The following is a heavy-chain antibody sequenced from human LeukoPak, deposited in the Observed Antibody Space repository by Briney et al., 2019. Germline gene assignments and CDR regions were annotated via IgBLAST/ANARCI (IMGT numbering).Heavy chain of an antibody. D-gene: IGHD1-26*01. J-gene: IGHJ2*01. CDR3: ARDASGSYPDWYFDL. Sequence: SETLSLTCAASGGSISSSNWWSWVRQPPGKGLEWIGEIYHSGSTNYNPSLKSRVTISVDKSKNQFSLKLSSVTAADTAVYYCARDASGSYPDWYFDLWGRGTLVTVSS. CDR2: IYHSGST. CDR1: GGSISSSNW. V-gene: IGHV4-4*02.